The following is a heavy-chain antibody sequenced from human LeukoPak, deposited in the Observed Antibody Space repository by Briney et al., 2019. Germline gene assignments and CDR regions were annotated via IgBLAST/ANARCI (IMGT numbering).Heavy chain of an antibody. D-gene: IGHD3-10*01. CDR2: ISAGGGTT. CDR1: GFTFSSHV. J-gene: IGHJ4*02. V-gene: IGHV3-23*01. CDR3: AKVYGSGSYFTSFDY. Sequence: GGSLRLSCSVSGFTFSSHVMNWVRQAPGKGLEWVSIISAGGGTTYYADSVKGRFTISKDNSKNTLYLQMNSLRAEDTAVYYCAKVYGSGSYFTSFDYWGQGTLVTVSS.